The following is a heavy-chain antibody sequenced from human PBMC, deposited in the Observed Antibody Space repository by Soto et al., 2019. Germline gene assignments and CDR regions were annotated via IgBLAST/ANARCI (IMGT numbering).Heavy chain of an antibody. CDR2: IHYSGST. D-gene: IGHD5-18*01. J-gene: IGHJ4*02. CDR3: ARGEDTSMVPHD. CDR1: GASISSGGYY. V-gene: IGHV4-31*03. Sequence: QVQLQESGPGLVKPSQTLSLTCTVSGASISSGGYYWSWIRQHPGKGLERIGYIHYSGSTYYNPSLQSRIIITVDTSKNQFSLKLSSVTAADTAVYYCARGEDTSMVPHDWGQGTLVTVSS.